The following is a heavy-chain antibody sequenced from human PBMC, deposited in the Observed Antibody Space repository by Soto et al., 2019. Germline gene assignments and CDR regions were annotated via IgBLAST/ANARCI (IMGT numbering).Heavy chain of an antibody. J-gene: IGHJ5*02. V-gene: IGHV4-30-2*01. CDR3: ARAQFYSGSGDYNNLMFDA. Sequence: TLSLTCAVSGGSIGGVGYSWSWIRQPPGGGLEWIGYMYHSGTFLKSPSLKTRLTMSLDMSKNQFSLTLNSMTAADTAVYYCARAQFYSGSGDYNNLMFDAWGQGIQVTVSS. D-gene: IGHD3-10*01. CDR1: GGSIGGVGYS. CDR2: MYHSGTF.